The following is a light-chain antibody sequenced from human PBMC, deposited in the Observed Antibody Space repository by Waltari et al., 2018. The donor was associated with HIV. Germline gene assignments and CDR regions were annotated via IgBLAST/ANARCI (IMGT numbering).Light chain of an antibody. V-gene: IGKV3-20*01. Sequence: EIVLTQSPGTLSLSPGESATLSCRASQSINSHSLGWYQHRPGRPPRLLIYGASNRATGIPDRFSASGSGTDFSLTIRSLEPEDFAVYYCQQYGGSPPRLTFGPGTKVDIK. CDR3: QQYGGSPPRLT. CDR2: GAS. J-gene: IGKJ3*01. CDR1: QSINSHS.